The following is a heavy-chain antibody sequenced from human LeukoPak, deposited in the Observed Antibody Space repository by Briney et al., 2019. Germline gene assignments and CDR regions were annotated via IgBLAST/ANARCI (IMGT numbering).Heavy chain of an antibody. D-gene: IGHD3-10*01. J-gene: IGHJ4*02. CDR1: GFTFSRYA. CDR3: AKGGYGSEIDY. CDR2: IGGAGANT. Sequence: QAGGSLRLSCAASGFTFSRYALSWVRQAPEKGLEWLSVIGGAGANTYYADSVKGRFTISRDNSQNTLYLQLNSLRAEDTAVYYCAKGGYGSEIDYWGQGTLVTVSS. V-gene: IGHV3-23*01.